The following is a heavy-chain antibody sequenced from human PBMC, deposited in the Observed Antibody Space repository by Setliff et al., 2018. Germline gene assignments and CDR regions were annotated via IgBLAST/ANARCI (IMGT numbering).Heavy chain of an antibody. CDR3: AREKPCVTIFGVVAFDY. CDR1: GGSISSYY. D-gene: IGHD3-3*01. V-gene: IGHV4-59*01. CDR2: VYYTGDT. J-gene: IGHJ4*02. Sequence: ASETLSLTCTVSGGSISSYYWSWIRQPPGKELEWMAYVYYTGDTYYNPSLKSRISISIDTSKNQFSLNLISVTAADTAVYYCAREKPCVTIFGVVAFDYWGQGILVTVSS.